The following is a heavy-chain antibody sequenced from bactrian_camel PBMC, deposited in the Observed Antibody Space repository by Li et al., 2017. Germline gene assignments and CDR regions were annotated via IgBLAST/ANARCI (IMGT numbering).Heavy chain of an antibody. CDR3: ATDTNGGNWNWYGC. D-gene: IGHD6*01. J-gene: IGHJ6*01. CDR1: GFTFSTHC. CDR2: IYIDGSEA. V-gene: IGHV3S6*01. Sequence: HVQLVESGGGLVQPGGSLRLSCAASGFTFSTHCMTWVRRGPGKELAWVSNIYIDGSEAWYADSVKGRFTISRDNAKNTVYLQMNNLKFEDTGLYYCATDTNGGNWNWYGCWGQGTQVTVS.